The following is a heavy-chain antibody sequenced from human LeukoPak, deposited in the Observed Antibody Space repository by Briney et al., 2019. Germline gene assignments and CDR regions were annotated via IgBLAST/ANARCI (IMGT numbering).Heavy chain of an antibody. CDR1: GFTFSSDS. V-gene: IGHV3-21*01. J-gene: IGHJ6*03. CDR2: ISSSSSYT. CDR3: VRDPPIPLDV. Sequence: GGSLRLSCAASGFTFSSDSMHWVRQGPGKGLEWVSSISSSSSYTYYADSVKGRFTISRDNTKNSLYLQMSSLRADDTAVYYCVRDPPIPLDVWGKGPPVPVSS.